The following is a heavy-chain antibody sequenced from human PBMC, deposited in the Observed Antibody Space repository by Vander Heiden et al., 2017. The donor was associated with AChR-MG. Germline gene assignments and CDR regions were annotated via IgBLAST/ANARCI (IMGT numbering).Heavy chain of an antibody. CDR2: IYPGDSDT. D-gene: IGHD3-3*01. J-gene: IGHJ4*02. CDR3: VTSRFFFNFDY. CDR1: GSSFTSYW. V-gene: IGHV5-51*03. Sequence: EVQLVQSGAEVKKPGESLKISCKDSGSSFTSYWIGWVRQMPGKGLEWMGIIYPGDSDTRYSPSFQGQVTISADKSISTAYMQWSRMKASDTAMYYCVTSRFFFNFDYWGQGTLVTVSS.